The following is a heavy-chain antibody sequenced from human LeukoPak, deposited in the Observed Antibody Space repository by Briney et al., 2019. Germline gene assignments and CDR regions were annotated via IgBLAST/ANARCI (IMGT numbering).Heavy chain of an antibody. D-gene: IGHD5-18*01. CDR2: ISSSGSTI. CDR3: ARARSSYGYGDAFDI. CDR1: GFTFSSYE. Sequence: GGSLRFSCAASGFTFSSYELNWVRQAPGKGLEWVSHISSSGSTIYYADSVKGRFTISRDNAKNSLYLQMNSLRAEDTAVYYCARARSSYGYGDAFDIWGQGTMVTVSS. V-gene: IGHV3-48*03. J-gene: IGHJ3*02.